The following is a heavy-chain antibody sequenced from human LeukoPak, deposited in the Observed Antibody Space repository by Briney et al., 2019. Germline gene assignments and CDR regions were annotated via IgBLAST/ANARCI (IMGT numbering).Heavy chain of an antibody. CDR1: GYTFTGYY. J-gene: IGHJ6*02. V-gene: IGHV1-2*02. Sequence: GASVKVSCKASGYTFTGYYMHWVRQAPGQGLEWMGWINPNSGGTNYAQKFQGRVTMTRDTSISTAYMELSRLRSDDTAVYYCARFSSSYYYGSGGDYGMDVWGQGTTVTVSS. D-gene: IGHD3-10*01. CDR3: ARFSSSYYYGSGGDYGMDV. CDR2: INPNSGGT.